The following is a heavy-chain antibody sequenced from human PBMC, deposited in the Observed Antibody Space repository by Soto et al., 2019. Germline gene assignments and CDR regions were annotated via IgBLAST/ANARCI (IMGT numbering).Heavy chain of an antibody. CDR2: ISGSGGST. V-gene: IGHV3-23*01. J-gene: IGHJ4*02. CDR1: GFTFSSYA. D-gene: IGHD4-17*01. Sequence: EVQLLESGGGLVQPGGSLRLSCAASGFTFSSYAMSWVRQAPGKGLEWVSAISGSGGSTYYADSVKGRFTISRDNSKNTLYLQMNSLRAEDTAVYYCAKDHRRGVTTVVACFDYWGQGTLVTVSS. CDR3: AKDHRRGVTTVVACFDY.